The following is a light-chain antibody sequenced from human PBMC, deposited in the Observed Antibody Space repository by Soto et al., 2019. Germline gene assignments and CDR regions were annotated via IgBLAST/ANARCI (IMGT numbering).Light chain of an antibody. CDR3: SSYSSSATYV. V-gene: IGLV2-14*01. CDR2: DVS. J-gene: IGLJ1*01. Sequence: QSVLTQPASVSVSPGQSITISCTGTSSDIGAYNYVSWYQQHPGKAPKLMIYDVSNRPSGLSNRFSGSKSGNTASLTISGLQAEDEADYYCSSYSSSATYVFGTGTKVTVL. CDR1: SSDIGAYNY.